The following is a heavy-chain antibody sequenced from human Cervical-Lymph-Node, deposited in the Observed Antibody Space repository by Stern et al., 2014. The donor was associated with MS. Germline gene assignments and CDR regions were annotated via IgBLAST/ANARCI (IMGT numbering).Heavy chain of an antibody. V-gene: IGHV2-5*02. CDR2: IYLDADQ. CDR1: GFSLTTIGTG. CDR3: AHTLLYCSSTSCYTGSHFDY. Sequence: ESGPTLVKPTQTLTLTCTFSGFSLTTIGTGVGWIRQPPGKALEWLALIYLDADQVYSPSLKTRLTITKDTSKNQVVLTMTNMDPVDTATYYCAHTLLYCSSTSCYTGSHFDYWGQGTLVTVSS. J-gene: IGHJ4*02. D-gene: IGHD2-2*02.